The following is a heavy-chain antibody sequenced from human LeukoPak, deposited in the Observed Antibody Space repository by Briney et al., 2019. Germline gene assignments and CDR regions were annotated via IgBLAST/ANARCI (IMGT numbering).Heavy chain of an antibody. CDR3: ARDTYSSSWYPVSYYYYGMDV. D-gene: IGHD6-13*01. V-gene: IGHV1-2*02. CDR1: GYTFTGYY. J-gene: IGHJ6*02. CDR2: INPNSGGT. Sequence: GASVKVSCKASGYTFTGYYMHWVRPAPGQGLEWMGWINPNSGGTNYAQKFQGRVTMTRDTSISTAYMELSRLRSDDTAVYYCARDTYSSSWYPVSYYYYGMDVWGQGTTVTVSS.